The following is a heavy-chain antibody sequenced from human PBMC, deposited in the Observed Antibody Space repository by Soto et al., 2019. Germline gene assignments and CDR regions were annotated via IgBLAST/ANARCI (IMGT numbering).Heavy chain of an antibody. J-gene: IGHJ3*02. D-gene: IGHD7-27*01. CDR2: IYYSGST. Sequence: SETLSLTCTVSGGSISSYYWSWIRQPPGKGLEWIGYIYYSGSTNYNPSLKSRVTISVDTSKNQFSLKLSSVTAADTAVYECARDKGRNWGAFDIWGKGTMVTVSS. CDR3: ARDKGRNWGAFDI. V-gene: IGHV4-59*01. CDR1: GGSISSYY.